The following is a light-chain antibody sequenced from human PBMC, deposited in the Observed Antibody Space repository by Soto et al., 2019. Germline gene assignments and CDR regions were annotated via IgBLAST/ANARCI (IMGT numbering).Light chain of an antibody. CDR3: SSYTGSSTLV. J-gene: IGLJ2*01. V-gene: IGLV2-14*03. CDR1: SSDVGGYNY. Sequence: QSVLTQPASVSGSPGQSITISCTGTSSDVGGYNYVSWYQHHPGKAPKLMVYDVSSRPSGVSNRFSGSKSGNTASLTISGLQAKDEADYYCSSYTGSSTLVFGGGTKLTVL. CDR2: DVS.